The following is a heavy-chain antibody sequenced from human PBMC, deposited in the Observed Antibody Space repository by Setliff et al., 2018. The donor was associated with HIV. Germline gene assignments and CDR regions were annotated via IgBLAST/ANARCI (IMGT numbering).Heavy chain of an antibody. J-gene: IGHJ3*02. CDR1: GASISDGTFY. Sequence: PSQTLSLTCAVSGASISDGTFYWSWIRQPAGMGLEWIGHLYIRTGTTNYSPSLKGRVTISLDTSNNQFSLSLSSVTASDTAVYFCARSQETSVAATEIWGQGTMVTVSS. V-gene: IGHV4-61*09. CDR2: LYIRTGTT. D-gene: IGHD2-15*01. CDR3: ARSQETSVAATEI.